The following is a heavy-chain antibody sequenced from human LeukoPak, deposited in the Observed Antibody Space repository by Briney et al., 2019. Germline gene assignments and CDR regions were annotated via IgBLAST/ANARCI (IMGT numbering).Heavy chain of an antibody. Sequence: GASVKVSCKASGGTFSSYAISWVRQAPGQGLEWMGGIIPIFGTANYAQKFQGRVTITADESTSTAYMELSSLRSEDTAVHYCARVMNYYDSVAFDIWGQGTMVTVSS. D-gene: IGHD3-22*01. CDR1: GGTFSSYA. J-gene: IGHJ3*02. CDR2: IIPIFGTA. V-gene: IGHV1-69*13. CDR3: ARVMNYYDSVAFDI.